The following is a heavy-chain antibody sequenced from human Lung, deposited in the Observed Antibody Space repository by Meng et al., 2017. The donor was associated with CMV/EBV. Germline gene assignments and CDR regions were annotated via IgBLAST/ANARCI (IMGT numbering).Heavy chain of an antibody. J-gene: IGHJ4*03. CDR3: ARHMALAGSRGFDF. CDR1: GDSIISANW. V-gene: IGHV4-4*01. Sequence: SETLSLXCVVSGDSIISANWWSWVRQPPGKGLEWIGEMSHSGSSNYDPSLKSRVSISIDTSKNHFSLNLISVTAADTAVYCCARHMALAGSRGFDFWGQGTXVTVSS. CDR2: MSHSGSS. D-gene: IGHD2-21*01.